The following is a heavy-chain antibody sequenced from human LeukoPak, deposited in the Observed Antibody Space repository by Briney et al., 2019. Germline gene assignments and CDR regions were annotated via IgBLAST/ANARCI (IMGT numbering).Heavy chain of an antibody. Sequence: PGGSLRLSCAASGFTFNSYAMHWVRQAPGKGLEWVAAISYDGSNKKYADSVKGRFTISRDNSKNTLYLQMNSLRAEDTAVYYCAKDPGYQLPSDYWGQGTLVTVSS. V-gene: IGHV3-30*04. CDR3: AKDPGYQLPSDY. D-gene: IGHD2-2*01. J-gene: IGHJ4*02. CDR1: GFTFNSYA. CDR2: ISYDGSNK.